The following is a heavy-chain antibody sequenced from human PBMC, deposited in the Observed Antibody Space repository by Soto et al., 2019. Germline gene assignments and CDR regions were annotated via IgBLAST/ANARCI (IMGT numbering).Heavy chain of an antibody. D-gene: IGHD3-22*01. CDR2: IYSDGST. CDR3: ARARYDSSGYYFDY. J-gene: IGHJ4*02. Sequence: VRQAPGKGLEWVSVIYSDGSTHYTDSVKDRFIISRDISKNTLYLQMNSLRAEDTAVYYCARARYDSSGYYFDYWGQGALVTSPQ. V-gene: IGHV3-53*01.